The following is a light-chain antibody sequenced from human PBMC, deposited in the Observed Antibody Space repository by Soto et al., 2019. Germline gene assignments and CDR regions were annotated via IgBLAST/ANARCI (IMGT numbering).Light chain of an antibody. V-gene: IGKV3-15*01. CDR1: QSISSC. CDR2: GAS. Sequence: TTQFPSTLPASLGDRVKITCRASQSISSCLAWYQQKPGKAPSLLIYGASTWDSGIPARFSGSGSGTEFTLTISSLQSEDFAAYYCQQYNNYSLTFGRGTKVDI. J-gene: IGKJ4*02. CDR3: QQYNNYSLT.